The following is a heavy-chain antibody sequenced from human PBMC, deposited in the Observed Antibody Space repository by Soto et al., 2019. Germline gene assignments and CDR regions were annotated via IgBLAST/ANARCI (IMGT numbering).Heavy chain of an antibody. V-gene: IGHV3-23*01. CDR3: VTRSRGLQSSPPRLDS. CDR2: ISGSGSTT. Sequence: EVQLLESGGGLVQPGGSLRLSCAASGLTFSGYGMSWVRQAPGTGLEWVSAISGSGSTTYYADSVKGRFTISRDDSKNILFLQMNSLGAEVTAVYYCVTRSRGLQSSPPRLDSWGQGTLVTVSS. D-gene: IGHD4-4*01. CDR1: GLTFSGYG. J-gene: IGHJ4*02.